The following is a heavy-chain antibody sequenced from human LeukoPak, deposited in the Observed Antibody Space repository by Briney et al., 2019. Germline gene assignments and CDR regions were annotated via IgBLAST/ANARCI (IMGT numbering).Heavy chain of an antibody. CDR2: IYYSGST. J-gene: IGHJ5*01. CDR3: ARRSCSGGTCYESRGWFDS. V-gene: IGHV4-59*12. CDR1: GDSISSYY. Sequence: TSETLSLTCTVSGDSISSYYWSWIRQPPGKGLEWIGYIYYSGSTNYNPSLKSRVTISVDTSKNQFSLKLSSVTAADTAVYYCARRSCSGGTCYESRGWFDSWGQGTLVTVSS. D-gene: IGHD2-15*01.